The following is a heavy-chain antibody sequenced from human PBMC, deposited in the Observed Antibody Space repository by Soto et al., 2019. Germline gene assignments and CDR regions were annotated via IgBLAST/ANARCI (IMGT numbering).Heavy chain of an antibody. CDR2: IYPGDSET. V-gene: IGHV5-51*01. J-gene: IGHJ4*02. D-gene: IGHD3-16*01. CDR3: ARTFGGHLYSFVF. CDR1: GYTFTSNW. Sequence: GESLKISCKGSGYTFTSNWIGWVRQMPGKGLEWMGIIYPGDSETRYSPSFQGQVTISADKSINTAYLQWSSLKASDTAIYYCARTFGGHLYSFVFWGQGTLVTVS.